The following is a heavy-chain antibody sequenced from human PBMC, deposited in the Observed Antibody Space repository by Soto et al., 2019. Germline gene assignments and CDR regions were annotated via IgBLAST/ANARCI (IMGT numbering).Heavy chain of an antibody. D-gene: IGHD2-2*01. CDR3: ATEEIVVVPEALDAFDI. V-gene: IGHV4-39*01. CDR1: GGSIRSSSYY. Sequence: QLQLQESGPGLVKPSETLYLTCTVSGGSIRSSSYYWGWIRQPPGKGLVWIGRIYYSGSTYYNPLLKSRFTISVDTSTTQCSLKLSSVTAADTAVHYCATEEIVVVPEALDAFDICGQGTMVTVSS. CDR2: IYYSGST. J-gene: IGHJ3*02.